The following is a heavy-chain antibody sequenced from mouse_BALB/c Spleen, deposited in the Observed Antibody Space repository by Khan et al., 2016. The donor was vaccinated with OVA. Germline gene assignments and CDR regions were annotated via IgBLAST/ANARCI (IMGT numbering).Heavy chain of an antibody. CDR3: ARIYGRDFDN. CDR1: AYSITTDYA. J-gene: IGHJ2*01. V-gene: IGHV3-2*02. D-gene: IGHD1-1*01. CDR2: ISYSGNT. Sequence: DAQLQVLRPRLVKPSQSLSLTCPVTAYSITTDYAWNWIWQFPGSKLEWMGHISYSGNTKYNPSLKCRISLTRDPSKNQFFLQLKSVTTEDTARDYWARIYGRDFDNWGQGTTLTVSS.